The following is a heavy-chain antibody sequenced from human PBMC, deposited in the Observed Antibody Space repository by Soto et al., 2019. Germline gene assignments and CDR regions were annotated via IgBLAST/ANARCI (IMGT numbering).Heavy chain of an antibody. CDR1: GYTFTSYG. V-gene: IGHV1-18*01. CDR2: ISAYNGNT. D-gene: IGHD3-10*01. Sequence: ASVKVSCKAAGYTFTSYGISWVRQAPGQGLEWMGWISAYNGNTNYAQNLQGRVTMTTDTSTSTAYMELRSLRSDDTAVYYCARVASQFRELPPLWDPGPPVTVSS. CDR3: ARVASQFRELPPL. J-gene: IGHJ4*02.